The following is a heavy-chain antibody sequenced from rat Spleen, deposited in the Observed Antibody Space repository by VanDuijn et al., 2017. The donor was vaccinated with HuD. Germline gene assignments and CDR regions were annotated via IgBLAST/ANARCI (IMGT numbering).Heavy chain of an antibody. CDR1: RFSLPRHP. CDR3: ARNWELYFDY. Sequence: QVQLNESAPALVQPSQPLSLTCTVPRFSLPRHPVSSTPQPPGHGLPWLGALWSNGGTDYNSAIKSRLSISRDTSKSQVFLKMNSLQTEDTAMYFCARNWELYFDYWGQGVMVTVSS. CDR2: LWSNGGT. V-gene: IGHV2-47*01. D-gene: IGHD5-1*01. J-gene: IGHJ2*01.